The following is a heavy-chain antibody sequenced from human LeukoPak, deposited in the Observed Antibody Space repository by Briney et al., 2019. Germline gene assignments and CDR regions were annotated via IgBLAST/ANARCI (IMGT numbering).Heavy chain of an antibody. CDR2: INPSGGST. D-gene: IGHD5-18*01. CDR3: AKDTFAYSYAYSLDY. Sequence: GASVKVSCKASGYTFTSYYMHWVRQAPGQGLEWMGIINPSGGSTSYAQKFQGRVTMTRDTSTSTVYMELSSLRAEDTAVYYCAKDTFAYSYAYSLDYWGQGTLVTVSS. J-gene: IGHJ4*02. V-gene: IGHV1-46*01. CDR1: GYTFTSYY.